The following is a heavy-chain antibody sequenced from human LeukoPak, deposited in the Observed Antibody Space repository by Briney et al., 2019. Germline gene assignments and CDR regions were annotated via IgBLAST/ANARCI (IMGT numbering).Heavy chain of an antibody. CDR3: ARSEYSSGWYGRYPTPSEYFQH. CDR1: GYTLTELS. CDR2: FDPEDGET. D-gene: IGHD6-19*01. J-gene: IGHJ1*01. V-gene: IGHV1-24*01. Sequence: ASVKVSCKVSGYTLTELSMHWVRQAPGKGLEWMGGFDPEDGETIYAQKFQGRVTMTEDTSTDTAYMELSSLRSEDTAVYYCARSEYSSGWYGRYPTPSEYFQHWGQGTLVTVSS.